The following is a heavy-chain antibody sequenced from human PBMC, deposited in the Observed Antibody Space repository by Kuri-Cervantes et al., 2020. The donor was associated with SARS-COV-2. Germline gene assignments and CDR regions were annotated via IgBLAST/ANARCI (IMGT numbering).Heavy chain of an antibody. Sequence: GESLNISCSAYGFTFSSYAMHWVRQAPGEGLEYVSAISSNGGSTYYADSVKGRFTISRDNSQNTLYLQMVCLRPEYTAVYYCVNEAEDDYWGQETLVTVSS. CDR1: GFTFSSYA. J-gene: IGHJ4*02. D-gene: IGHD6-19*01. CDR3: VNEAEDDY. V-gene: IGHV3-64D*06. CDR2: ISSNGGST.